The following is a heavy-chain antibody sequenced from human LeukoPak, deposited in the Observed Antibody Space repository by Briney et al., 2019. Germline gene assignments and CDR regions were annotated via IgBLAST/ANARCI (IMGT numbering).Heavy chain of an antibody. J-gene: IGHJ5*02. CDR3: ARAREQWLANWFDP. CDR1: RFTFSSYW. V-gene: IGHV3-7*05. CDR2: IKQDGSEK. Sequence: GGSLRLSCAASRFTFSSYWMSWVRQAPAKGLEWVANIKQDGSEKYYVDSVKGRFPISRDNAKNSLYLQMNSLRAEDTAVYYCARAREQWLANWFDPWGQGTLVTVSS. D-gene: IGHD6-19*01.